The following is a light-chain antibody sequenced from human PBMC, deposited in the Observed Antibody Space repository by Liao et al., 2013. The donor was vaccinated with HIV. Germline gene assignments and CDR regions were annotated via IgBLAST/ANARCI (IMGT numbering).Light chain of an antibody. CDR3: QVWDGDFAV. CDR2: YDK. CDR1: KLGDKY. V-gene: IGLV3-1*01. Sequence: SYVLTQPPSVSVSPGQTASITCSGDKLGDKYASWYQQKPGQAPELVIHYDKDRPSGIPVRFSGSNSGNTATLTITRVEAGDEADYYCQVWDGDFAVFGGGTKLTVL. J-gene: IGLJ2*01.